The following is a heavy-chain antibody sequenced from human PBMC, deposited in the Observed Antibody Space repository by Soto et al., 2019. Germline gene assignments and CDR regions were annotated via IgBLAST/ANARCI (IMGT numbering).Heavy chain of an antibody. CDR3: ARKSSSSSWFDP. CDR1: GYTFFSYG. CDR2: ISTYNGNT. Sequence: ASVKVSCKASGYTFFSYGISWVRQAPGQGLEWMGWISTYNGNTNYAQRLQDRVTMTTDTSTRTAYMELRSLRSDDTAVYYCARKSSSSSWFDPWGQGPLVTVSS. J-gene: IGHJ5*02. V-gene: IGHV1-18*01. D-gene: IGHD6-6*01.